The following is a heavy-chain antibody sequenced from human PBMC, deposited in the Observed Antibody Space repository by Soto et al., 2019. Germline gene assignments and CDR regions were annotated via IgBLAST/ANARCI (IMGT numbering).Heavy chain of an antibody. CDR2: IIPTLGIA. D-gene: IGHD6-13*01. CDR1: GGTFSDYT. CDR3: ASGVLSVATAGREWYFDL. V-gene: IGHV1-69*02. J-gene: IGHJ2*01. Sequence: QVQLVQSGAEVKKPGSSVKVSCKASGGTFSDYTISWVRQAPGQGLEWMGRIIPTLGIANYAPKFKGRVTITADKSTSTAYMELSSLRSEDTAVYYCASGVLSVATAGREWYFDLWGRGTLVTVSS.